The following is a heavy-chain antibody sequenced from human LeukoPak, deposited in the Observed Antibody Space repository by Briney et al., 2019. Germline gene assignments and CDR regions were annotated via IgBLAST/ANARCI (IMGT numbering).Heavy chain of an antibody. V-gene: IGHV4-34*01. D-gene: IGHD3-10*01. CDR3: ARATASGSGRAYDH. J-gene: IGHJ4*02. Sequence: SETLSLTCAVYGESMIGHYWTWIRQPPGKRLEWIGEIHHSGGTNPNPSLKDRLTMSIGMSKNQFSLKLKSVTAADTAVYYCARATASGSGRAYDHWAQGNLVPVSS. CDR2: IHHSGGT. CDR1: GESMIGHY.